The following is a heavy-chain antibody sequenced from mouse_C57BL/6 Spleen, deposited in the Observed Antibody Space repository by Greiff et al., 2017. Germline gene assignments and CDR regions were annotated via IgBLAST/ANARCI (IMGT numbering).Heavy chain of an antibody. V-gene: IGHV1-64*01. Sequence: QVQLKQPGAELVKPGASVKLSCKASGYTFTSYWMHWVKQRPGQGLEWIGMIHPNSGSTNYNEKFKSKATLTVDKSSSTAYMQLSSLTSEDSAVYYCARPLYYDYDEGYFDYWGQGTTLTVSS. J-gene: IGHJ2*01. CDR3: ARPLYYDYDEGYFDY. CDR2: IHPNSGST. D-gene: IGHD2-4*01. CDR1: GYTFTSYW.